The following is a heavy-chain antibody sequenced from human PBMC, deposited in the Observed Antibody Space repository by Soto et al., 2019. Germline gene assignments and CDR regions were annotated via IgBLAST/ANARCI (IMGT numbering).Heavy chain of an antibody. CDR1: GYMFTTYW. Sequence: PGESLKISCKGSGYMFTTYWLAWVRQMPGKGLEWVGSIHGGDSDTRYSPSFQGRVTISADKSISTAYLQWSSLKASDTAMYYCARGGGTYNHYALDVWGQGTTVTVS. V-gene: IGHV5-51*01. CDR2: IHGGDSDT. D-gene: IGHD1-1*01. J-gene: IGHJ6*02. CDR3: ARGGGTYNHYALDV.